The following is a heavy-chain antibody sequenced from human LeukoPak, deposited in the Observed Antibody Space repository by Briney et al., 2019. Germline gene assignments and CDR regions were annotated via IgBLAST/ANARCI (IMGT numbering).Heavy chain of an antibody. CDR1: GFTFSSYG. J-gene: IGHJ5*02. CDR2: IRYDGSNK. V-gene: IGHV3-30*02. CDR3: AKSAPLTIFGVAHPFDP. D-gene: IGHD3-3*01. Sequence: PGGSLRLSCAASGFTFSSYGMRWVRQAPGKGLEWVAFIRYDGSNKYYADSVKGRFTISRDNSKNTLYLQMNSLRAEDTAVYYCAKSAPLTIFGVAHPFDPWGQGTLVTVSS.